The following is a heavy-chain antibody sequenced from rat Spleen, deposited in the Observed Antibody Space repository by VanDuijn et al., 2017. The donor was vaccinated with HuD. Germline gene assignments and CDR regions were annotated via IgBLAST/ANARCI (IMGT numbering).Heavy chain of an antibody. V-gene: IGHV5-19*01. J-gene: IGHJ2*01. Sequence: EVQLVESGGGLVQPGRSLKLSCVASGFTFRNYGMHWIRQAPTKGLEWVTSISPGGVSTFYRDSVKGRFTISRDNAKSTLYLQMYSLRSEDTATYYCAADYFDGTYYPFDYWGQGIMVTVSS. CDR2: ISPGGVST. CDR3: AADYFDGTYYPFDY. CDR1: GFTFRNYG. D-gene: IGHD1-12*02.